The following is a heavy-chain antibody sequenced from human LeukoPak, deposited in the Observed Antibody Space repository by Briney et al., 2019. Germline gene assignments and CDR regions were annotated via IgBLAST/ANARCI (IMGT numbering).Heavy chain of an antibody. D-gene: IGHD2-2*01. CDR2: ISSSGSTI. V-gene: IGHV3-48*03. Sequence: GGSLRLSCAVSGFTFSSYEMNWVRQAPGKGVEWVSYISSSGSTIYYADSVKGRFTISRDNAKDSLYLQMNSLRAEDTAVYYCARWAAAIGIDWFDPWGQGTLVTVSS. CDR1: GFTFSSYE. CDR3: ARWAAAIGIDWFDP. J-gene: IGHJ5*02.